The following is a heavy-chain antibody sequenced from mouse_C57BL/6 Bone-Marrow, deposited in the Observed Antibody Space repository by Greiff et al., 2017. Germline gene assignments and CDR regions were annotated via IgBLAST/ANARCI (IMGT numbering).Heavy chain of an antibody. CDR2: LSDGGSYT. J-gene: IGHJ4*01. CDR1: GFTFRSYA. Sequence: EVQGVESGGGLVKPGGSLKLSCAASGFTFRSYAMSWVRQTPEKRLEWVATLSDGGSYTYYPDNVKGRFTISRDNAKNNLYLQLSHLKSEDTAMYYCARGVDAKDYGGQGNSVPVSS. CDR3: ARGVDAKDY. V-gene: IGHV5-4*01. D-gene: IGHD1-1*02.